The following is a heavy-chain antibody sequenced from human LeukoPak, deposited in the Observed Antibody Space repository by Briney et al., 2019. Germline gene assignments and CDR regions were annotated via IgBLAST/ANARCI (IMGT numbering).Heavy chain of an antibody. CDR2: INPNSGGT. D-gene: IGHD3-16*02. J-gene: IGHJ4*02. Sequence: GASVKVSCKASGYTFTGYYMHWVRQAPGQGLEWMGWINPNSGGTNYAQKFQGRVTMTRDTSISTAYMELSRLRSDDTAVYYCAREGSITFGGVIVLPHYWGQGTLVTVSS. CDR1: GYTFTGYY. V-gene: IGHV1-2*02. CDR3: AREGSITFGGVIVLPHY.